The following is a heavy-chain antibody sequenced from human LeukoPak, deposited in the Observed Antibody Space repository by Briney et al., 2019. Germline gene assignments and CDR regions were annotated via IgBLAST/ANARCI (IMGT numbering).Heavy chain of an antibody. Sequence: GASVKVSCKASGYTFTNYGLSWVRQAPGQGLEWMGWISGYNGNTNYAQKFQGRVTMTTDTSTSTAYMELRSLRSDDTAVYYCARHTLYGSGSYYVYYFDYWGQGTLVTVSS. CDR2: ISGYNGNT. CDR1: GYTFTNYG. J-gene: IGHJ4*02. D-gene: IGHD3-10*01. V-gene: IGHV1-18*01. CDR3: ARHTLYGSGSYYVYYFDY.